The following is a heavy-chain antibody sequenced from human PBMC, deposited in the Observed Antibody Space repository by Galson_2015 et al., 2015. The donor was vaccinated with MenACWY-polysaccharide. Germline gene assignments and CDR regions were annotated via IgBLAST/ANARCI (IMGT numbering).Heavy chain of an antibody. J-gene: IGHJ4*02. Sequence: SLRLSCAASGFSFSSYWMTWVRQAPGQGLQWVANINKEGTETYYADSVKGRFTISRDNAKSSVYLQMNSLSAEDTAMYYCVRTSRGYVFNFDRWGQGTLVTVSS. CDR1: GFSFSSYW. V-gene: IGHV3-7*01. CDR2: INKEGTET. CDR3: VRTSRGYVFNFDR. D-gene: IGHD2-2*01.